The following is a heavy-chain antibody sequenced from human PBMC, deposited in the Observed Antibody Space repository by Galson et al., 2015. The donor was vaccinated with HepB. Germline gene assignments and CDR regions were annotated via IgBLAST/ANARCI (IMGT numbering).Heavy chain of an antibody. V-gene: IGHV3-11*01. D-gene: IGHD2-2*01. CDR1: GFTFSSYG. J-gene: IGHJ4*02. CDR3: ARDGCSSTSCYDY. Sequence: SLRLSCAASGFTFSSYGMSWIRQAPGKGLEWVSYISSSGDTINYADSVKGRITISRDNAKNSLYLQMNRLRAEDTAVYYCARDGCSSTSCYDYWGQGTLVTVSS. CDR2: ISSSGDTI.